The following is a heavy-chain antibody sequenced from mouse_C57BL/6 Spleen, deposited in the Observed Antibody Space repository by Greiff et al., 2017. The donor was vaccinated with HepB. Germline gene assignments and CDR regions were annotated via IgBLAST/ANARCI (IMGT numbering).Heavy chain of an antibody. CDR2: IDPSDSET. CDR3: ARYYDYDGAWFAY. J-gene: IGHJ3*01. Sequence: QVQLQQPGAELVRPGSSVKLSCKASGYTFTSYWMHWVKQRPIQGLEWIGNIDPSDSETHYNQKFKDKATLTVDESSSTAYMQRSSLPSEDSAVYYCARYYDYDGAWFAYWGQGTLVTVSA. CDR1: GYTFTSYW. D-gene: IGHD2-4*01. V-gene: IGHV1-52*01.